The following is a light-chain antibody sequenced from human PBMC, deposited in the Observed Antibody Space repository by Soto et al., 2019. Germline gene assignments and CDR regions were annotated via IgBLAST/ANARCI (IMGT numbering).Light chain of an antibody. V-gene: IGKV3-20*01. CDR1: QSVSSSY. J-gene: IGKJ1*01. CDR2: GAS. CDR3: QQYGSSPGT. Sequence: EIVLTQSPGTLSLSPGERATLSCRASQSVSSSYLAWYQQKPCQAPRLLIYGASSRATGIPDRFSGSGSGTDFTLTISRLEPEDFAVYYCQQYGSSPGTFGQGTKVDIK.